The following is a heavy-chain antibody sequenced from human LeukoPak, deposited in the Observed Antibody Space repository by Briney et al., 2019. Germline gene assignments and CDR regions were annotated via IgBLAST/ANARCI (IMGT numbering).Heavy chain of an antibody. J-gene: IGHJ4*02. CDR1: GFTFSNYA. CDR3: AKDTYRYSGSGSHADFFDY. D-gene: IGHD3-10*01. V-gene: IGHV3-23*01. CDR2: IRGGGDRT. Sequence: VGSLRLSCAASGFTFSNYAMNWVRQAPGKGLEWVSTIRGGGDRTYYAESVKGRFTISRDNSKNTLYLQMNSLRAHGTAVYYCAKDTYRYSGSGSHADFFDYWGLGPLVTVSS.